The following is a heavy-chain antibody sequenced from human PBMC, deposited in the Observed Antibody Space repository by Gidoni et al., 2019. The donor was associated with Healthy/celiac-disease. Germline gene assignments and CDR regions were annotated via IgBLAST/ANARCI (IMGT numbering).Heavy chain of an antibody. CDR2: SHYSGST. J-gene: IGHJ4*02. CDR1: GGSLSSGNYY. CDR3: AREGDGDNYPTLDF. D-gene: IGHD5-12*01. V-gene: IGHV4-30-4*01. Sequence: QVQLQESGPGLVKPSQTLSLTCTVSGGSLSSGNYYWSWIRQPPGMGLEWLVYSHYSGSTYYHPSLKRRVTISLDTSNNQFSLKVSSVTAADTAVYYCAREGDGDNYPTLDFWGQGTLVTVSS.